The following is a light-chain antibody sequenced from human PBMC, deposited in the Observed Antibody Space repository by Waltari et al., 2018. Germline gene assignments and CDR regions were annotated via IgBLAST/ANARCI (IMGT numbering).Light chain of an antibody. J-gene: IGLJ3*02. Sequence: SSELTQDPTMSVALGQTVSITCQGDSLRRYYASWYQQRPGQSPIRILYGHNNRPSGVPDRFAGATSGKTAALTITGAQAEDEADYYCLSRDTTSARVFGGGTRLTV. CDR3: LSRDTTSARV. V-gene: IGLV3-19*01. CDR2: GHN. CDR1: SLRRYY.